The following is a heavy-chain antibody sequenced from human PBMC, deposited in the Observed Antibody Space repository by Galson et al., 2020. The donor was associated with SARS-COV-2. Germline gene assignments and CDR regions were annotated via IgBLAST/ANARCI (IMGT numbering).Heavy chain of an antibody. V-gene: IGHV3-23*01. CDR2: ISGSGGST. CDR3: AKVLSYYDILTGYQRVGAFDI. J-gene: IGHJ3*02. CDR1: GFTFSSYA. D-gene: IGHD3-9*01. Sequence: GGSLRLSCAASGFTFSSYAMSWVRQAPGKGLEWVSAISGSGGSTYYADSVKGRFTISRDNSKNTLYLQMNSLRAEDTAVYYCAKVLSYYDILTGYQRVGAFDIWGQGTMVTVSS.